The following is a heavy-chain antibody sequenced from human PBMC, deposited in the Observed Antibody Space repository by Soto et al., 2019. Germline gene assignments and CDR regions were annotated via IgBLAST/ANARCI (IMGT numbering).Heavy chain of an antibody. J-gene: IGHJ3*02. CDR3: ARDREMKGDPNYNWNAPDAFDI. CDR2: ISAYNGNT. CDR1: GYTFTSYG. D-gene: IGHD1-1*01. Sequence: ASVKVSCKASGYTFTSYGISWVRQAPGQGLEWMGWISAYNGNTNYAQKLQGRVTMTTDTSTSTAYMELRSLRSDDTAVYYCARDREMKGDPNYNWNAPDAFDIWGQGTMVTVSS. V-gene: IGHV1-18*01.